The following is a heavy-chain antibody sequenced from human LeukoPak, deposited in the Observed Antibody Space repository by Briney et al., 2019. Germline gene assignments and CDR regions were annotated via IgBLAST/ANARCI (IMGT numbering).Heavy chain of an antibody. J-gene: IGHJ4*02. CDR2: IYRGGSA. D-gene: IGHD3-22*01. CDR1: GFTVSSSY. CDR3: ARDHYDSSGYYHDY. V-gene: IGHV3-53*01. Sequence: GGSLRLSCAASGFTVSSSYMSWVRQAPGKGLEWVSVIYRGGSAHYTDSVKDRFTLSRDNSKNTLYLQMNSLRAEDTAVYYCARDHYDSSGYYHDYWGQGTQVTVSS.